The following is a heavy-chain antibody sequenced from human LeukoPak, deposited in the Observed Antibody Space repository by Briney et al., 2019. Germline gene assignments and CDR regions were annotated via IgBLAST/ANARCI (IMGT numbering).Heavy chain of an antibody. CDR2: INPNSGGT. V-gene: IGHV1-2*04. J-gene: IGHJ4*02. CDR1: GYTFTGYY. D-gene: IGHD2-8*01. CDR3: ARGPYCTNGVCYVTLLDY. Sequence: ASVKVSCKASGYTFTGYYMHWVRQAPGQGLEWMGWINPNSGGTNYAQKFQGWVTMTRDTSISTAYMELSRLRSDDTAVYYCARGPYCTNGVCYVTLLDYWGQGTLVTVSS.